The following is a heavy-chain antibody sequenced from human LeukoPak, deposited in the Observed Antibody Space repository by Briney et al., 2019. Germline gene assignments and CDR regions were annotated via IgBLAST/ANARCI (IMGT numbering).Heavy chain of an antibody. CDR3: AKDRTWFFDY. D-gene: IGHD3-22*01. CDR2: ISGSGGSP. J-gene: IGHJ4*02. CDR1: GFTFSSYG. Sequence: GGSLRLSCAASGFTFSSYGMSWVRQAPGKGLEWVSVISGSGGSPYYADSVKGRFTISRDNSKNTVYLQMNSLRGDDTAVYYCAKDRTWFFDYWGQGTLVTVSS. V-gene: IGHV3-23*01.